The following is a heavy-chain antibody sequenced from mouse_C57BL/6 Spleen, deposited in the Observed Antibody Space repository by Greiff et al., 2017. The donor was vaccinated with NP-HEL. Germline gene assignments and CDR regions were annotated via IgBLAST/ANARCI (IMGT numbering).Heavy chain of an antibody. D-gene: IGHD2-14*01. CDR2: IDPSDSET. V-gene: IGHV1-52*01. J-gene: IGHJ2*01. Sequence: VQLQQSGAELVRPGSSVKLSCKASGYTFTSYCLYWVKQRSIQGLEWIGNIDPSDSETNYNPKFKDKATLTVDKSSSTAYMQLSSLTSEDSAVYYCASGYSYYFGYRGQGTTLTVSS. CDR3: ASGYSYYFGY. CDR1: GYTFTSYC.